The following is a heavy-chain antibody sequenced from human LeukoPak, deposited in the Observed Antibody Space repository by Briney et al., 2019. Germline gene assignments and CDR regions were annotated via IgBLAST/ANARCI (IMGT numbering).Heavy chain of an antibody. CDR3: ASNPIYGDPPGVDY. CDR2: ISGSGGST. V-gene: IGHV3-23*01. CDR1: GFTFSSYA. Sequence: GGSLGLSCAASGFTFSSYAMSWVRQAPGKGLEWVSAISGSGGSTYYADSVKGRFTISRDNSKNTLYLQMNSLRPEDTAVYYCASNPIYGDPPGVDYWGQGTLVTVSS. D-gene: IGHD4-17*01. J-gene: IGHJ4*02.